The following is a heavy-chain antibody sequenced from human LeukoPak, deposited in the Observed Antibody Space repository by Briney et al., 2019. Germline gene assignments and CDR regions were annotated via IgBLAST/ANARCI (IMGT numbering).Heavy chain of an antibody. J-gene: IGHJ4*02. CDR2: ISSSSSTI. V-gene: IGHV3-48*02. Sequence: PGGSLRLSCAASGFTFSNYSMKWVGQPPAKGLDWVSYISSSSSTIYYADSVKGRFTISRDNAKNSLYLQMNSLRDDDTAVYYCARGAHYGDSNEYYFDYWGQGTLVTVSS. CDR1: GFTFSNYS. CDR3: ARGAHYGDSNEYYFDY. D-gene: IGHD4-17*01.